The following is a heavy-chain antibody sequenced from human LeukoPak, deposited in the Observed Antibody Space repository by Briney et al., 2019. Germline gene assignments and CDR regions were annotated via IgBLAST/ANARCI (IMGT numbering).Heavy chain of an antibody. CDR1: GGSFSGYY. Sequence: SETLFLTCAVYGGSFSGYYWSWIRQPPGKGLEWIGEINHSGSTNYNPSLKSRVTISVDTSKNQFSLKLSSVTAADTAVYYCARARRFGSSGYYYVAEYFQHWGQGTLVTVSS. D-gene: IGHD3-22*01. CDR2: INHSGST. V-gene: IGHV4-34*01. J-gene: IGHJ1*01. CDR3: ARARRFGSSGYYYVAEYFQH.